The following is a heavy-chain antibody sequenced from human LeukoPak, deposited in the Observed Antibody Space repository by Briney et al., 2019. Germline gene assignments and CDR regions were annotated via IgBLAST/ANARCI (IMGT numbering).Heavy chain of an antibody. V-gene: IGHV4-59*08. CDR3: ARRGPPYYFDY. J-gene: IGHJ4*02. Sequence: SETLSLTCAVYGGSFSGYYWSWIRQPPGKGLEWIGYIYYSGSTNYNPSLKSRVTISVDTSKNQFSLKLSSVTAADTAVYYCARRGPPYYFDYWGQGTLVTVSS. CDR2: IYYSGST. CDR1: GGSFSGYY.